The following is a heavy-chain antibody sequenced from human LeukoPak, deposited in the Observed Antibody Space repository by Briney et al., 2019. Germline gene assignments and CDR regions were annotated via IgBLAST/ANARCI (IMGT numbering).Heavy chain of an antibody. CDR3: ARSERGYMGGFEY. Sequence: SETPSLTCTVSGGSISSYYWSWIRQPPGKGLEWIGYIHYTGSSNYNPSLKSRVSISVDTSKNQFSLKLRSVTAADTAVYYCARSERGYMGGFEYWGQGTLVTVSS. CDR2: IHYTGSS. D-gene: IGHD1-1*01. V-gene: IGHV4-59*01. J-gene: IGHJ4*02. CDR1: GGSISSYY.